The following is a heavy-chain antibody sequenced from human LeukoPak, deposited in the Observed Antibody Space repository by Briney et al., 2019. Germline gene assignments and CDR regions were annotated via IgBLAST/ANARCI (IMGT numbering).Heavy chain of an antibody. J-gene: IGHJ4*02. CDR2: ISSSSSYI. V-gene: IGHV3-21*01. CDR1: GFTFSSYS. CDR3: ARQPRNYYDSSGYYTD. D-gene: IGHD3-22*01. Sequence: GGSLRLSCAASGFTFSSYSMNWVRQAPGKGLEWVSSISSSSSYIYYADSVKGRFTISRDNAKKSLYLQMNSLRVEDTAVYYCARQPRNYYDSSGYYTDWGQGTLVTVSS.